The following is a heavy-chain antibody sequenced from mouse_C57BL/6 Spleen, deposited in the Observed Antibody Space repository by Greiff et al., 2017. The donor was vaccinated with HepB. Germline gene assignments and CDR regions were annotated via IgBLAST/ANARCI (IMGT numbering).Heavy chain of an antibody. J-gene: IGHJ2*01. Sequence: VQLKQSVAELVRPGASVKLSCTASGFNIKNTYMHWVKQRPEQGLEWIGRIDPANGNTKYAPKFQGKATITADTSSNTAYLQLSSLTSEDTAIYYCADIYYGNYCNFDYWGQGTTLTVSS. V-gene: IGHV14-3*01. CDR3: ADIYYGNYCNFDY. D-gene: IGHD2-1*01. CDR1: GFNIKNTY. CDR2: IDPANGNT.